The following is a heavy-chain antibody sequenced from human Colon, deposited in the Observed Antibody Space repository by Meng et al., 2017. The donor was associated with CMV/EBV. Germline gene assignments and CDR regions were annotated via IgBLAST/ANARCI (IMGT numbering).Heavy chain of an antibody. CDR3: ARASYCSSTTCYPDAFDV. D-gene: IGHD2-2*01. CDR1: GGSFSGTDYY. J-gene: IGHJ3*01. Sequence: GSLRLSCALYGGSFSGTDYYWSWIRQRPGRGLEWIGEINRSGNTHYSPSLETPVTISVDTSKNQFSLKLTSVTAADTALYFCARASYCSSTTCYPDAFDVWGEGTMVTVSS. CDR2: INRSGNT. V-gene: IGHV4-34*01.